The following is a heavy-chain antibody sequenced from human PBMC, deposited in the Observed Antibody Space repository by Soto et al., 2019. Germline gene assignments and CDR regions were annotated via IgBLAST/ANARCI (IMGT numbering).Heavy chain of an antibody. CDR3: VRVLTSTSWTNRYNYYVMDV. CDR1: GYTFTSYD. D-gene: IGHD2-2*01. Sequence: QVQLVQSGAEVKKHGASVKVSCKASGYTFTSYDINWVRQATGQGLEWMGWMNTNSGNTGYAQKFQGRVTMTRNTPINTAYMELSSLRTEHTALYYCVRVLTSTSWTNRYNYYVMDVWGQGTTVTVSS. V-gene: IGHV1-8*01. J-gene: IGHJ6*02. CDR2: MNTNSGNT.